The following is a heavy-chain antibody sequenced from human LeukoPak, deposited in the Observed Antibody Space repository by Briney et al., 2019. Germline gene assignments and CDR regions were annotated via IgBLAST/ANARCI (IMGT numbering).Heavy chain of an antibody. Sequence: PSETLSLTCGVYGGSFSGYYWSWIRQPPGKGLEWIGDINHSGSTNYNPSLKSRVTISVDPSKSQFSLRLSSMIAADTAVYYCARDRYCSSTSCNRYYYHGMDVWGQGTTVTVSS. CDR3: ARDRYCSSTSCNRYYYHGMDV. V-gene: IGHV4-34*01. J-gene: IGHJ6*02. CDR2: INHSGST. D-gene: IGHD2-2*01. CDR1: GGSFSGYY.